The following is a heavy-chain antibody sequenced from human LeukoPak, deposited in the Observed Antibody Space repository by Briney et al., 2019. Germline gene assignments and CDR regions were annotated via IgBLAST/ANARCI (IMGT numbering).Heavy chain of an antibody. J-gene: IGHJ3*02. CDR2: INPNSGDT. Sequence: ASVKVSCKTSGYIFSDYYFHWIRQAPGQGLEWMGWINPNSGDTKYAQNFQGRVTMTRDTSINSTFMDINSLTSDDSATYYCARYCSVSGCHDAFDIWGQGTGVIVSS. V-gene: IGHV1-2*02. CDR1: GYIFSDYY. D-gene: IGHD2-15*01. CDR3: ARYCSVSGCHDAFDI.